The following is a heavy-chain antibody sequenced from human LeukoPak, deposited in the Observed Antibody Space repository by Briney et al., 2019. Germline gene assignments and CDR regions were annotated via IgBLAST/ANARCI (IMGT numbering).Heavy chain of an antibody. Sequence: GGSLRLSCAASGFTFSSYGMHWVRQAPGKGLEWVAVISYDGSNKYYADSVRGRFTISRDNSKNTLYLQMNSLRAEDTAVYYCVKDLVRGVSLYYFDYWGQGTLVTVSS. CDR1: GFTFSSYG. CDR3: VKDLVRGVSLYYFDY. D-gene: IGHD3-10*01. CDR2: ISYDGSNK. J-gene: IGHJ4*02. V-gene: IGHV3-30*18.